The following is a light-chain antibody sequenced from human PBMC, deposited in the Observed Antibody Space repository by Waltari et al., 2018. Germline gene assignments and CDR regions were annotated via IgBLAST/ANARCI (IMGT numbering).Light chain of an antibody. Sequence: DIQMTQSPSSLSASVGDRVTITCRASQSISSYLNWYQQKPGKAPKLLIYAASSLQSGVPSRVSGSGYGTDVTLTISSLQPEDFATYYCQQSYSTPPITFGPGTNVDIK. CDR2: AAS. J-gene: IGKJ3*01. CDR3: QQSYSTPPIT. CDR1: QSISSY. V-gene: IGKV1-39*01.